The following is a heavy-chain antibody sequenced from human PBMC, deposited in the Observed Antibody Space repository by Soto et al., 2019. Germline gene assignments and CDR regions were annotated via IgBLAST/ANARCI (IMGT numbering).Heavy chain of an antibody. J-gene: IGHJ6*02. Sequence: EVQLVESGGGLVQPGGSLIVSCAASGFSFSSYWMHWVRQAPGKGLVWVSRINNDGSSTSYAESVKGRFTISRDNAKSTLYLEISSLRAGDTAVYYCARDPLIGETDYGLDVWGQGTTVTVS. CDR2: INNDGSST. D-gene: IGHD2-21*01. V-gene: IGHV3-74*01. CDR3: ARDPLIGETDYGLDV. CDR1: GFSFSSYW.